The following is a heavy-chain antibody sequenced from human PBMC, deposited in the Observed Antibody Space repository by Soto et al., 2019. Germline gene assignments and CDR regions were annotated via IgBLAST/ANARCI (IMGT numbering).Heavy chain of an antibody. J-gene: IGHJ4*02. CDR1: GFTFSSYA. Sequence: QVQLVESGGGVVQPGRSLRLSCAASGFTFSSYAMHWVRQAPGKGLEWVAVISYDGSNKYYADSVKGRFTISRDNSKNTLYLKLNSLRAEDWAVYYCARDKRDLRFLEWSYYFDYWGQGTLVTVSS. CDR2: ISYDGSNK. D-gene: IGHD3-3*01. CDR3: ARDKRDLRFLEWSYYFDY. V-gene: IGHV3-30-3*01.